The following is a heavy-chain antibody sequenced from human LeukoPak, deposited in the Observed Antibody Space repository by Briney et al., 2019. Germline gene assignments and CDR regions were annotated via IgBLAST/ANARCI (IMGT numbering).Heavy chain of an antibody. V-gene: IGHV1-2*02. CDR3: ARDERYDSSGYPFDY. Sequence: ASVKVSCKAPGYTLTGYFMHCVPQAPGHGLEWMGWINPNTGGTNFAQTFQARVTMTRDTSISTAYMELSRLRSDDTAVYYCARDERYDSSGYPFDYWGQGTLVTVSS. CDR1: GYTLTGYF. D-gene: IGHD3-22*01. CDR2: INPNTGGT. J-gene: IGHJ4*02.